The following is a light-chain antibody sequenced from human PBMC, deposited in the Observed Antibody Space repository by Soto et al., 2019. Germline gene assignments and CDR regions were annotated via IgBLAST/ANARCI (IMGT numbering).Light chain of an antibody. V-gene: IGLV2-14*01. J-gene: IGLJ3*02. CDR3: SSFTNSLTLV. Sequence: QSALTQPASVSGSPGQSITISCTGTSSDIGNYNYVSWYQQHPGKAPKLIIYEVSNRPSGVSNRFSGSKSGNTASLTISGLQADDEADYYCSSFTNSLTLVFGGGTQLTVL. CDR2: EVS. CDR1: SSDIGNYNY.